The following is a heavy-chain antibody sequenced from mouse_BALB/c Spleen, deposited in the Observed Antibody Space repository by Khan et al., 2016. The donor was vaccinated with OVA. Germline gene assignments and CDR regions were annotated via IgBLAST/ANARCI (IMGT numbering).Heavy chain of an antibody. Sequence: VQLQESGAELAKPGASVKMSCKASGYTFINYWILWVKQRPGQGLEWIGYINPSTGYTEYNQNFKDKATLTADKSSSTAYMQLNSLTSEDSAVYYCARRGLRWDFDYWGQGTTLTVSS. CDR2: INPSTGYT. CDR1: GYTFINYW. V-gene: IGHV1-7*01. D-gene: IGHD1-1*01. CDR3: ARRGLRWDFDY. J-gene: IGHJ2*01.